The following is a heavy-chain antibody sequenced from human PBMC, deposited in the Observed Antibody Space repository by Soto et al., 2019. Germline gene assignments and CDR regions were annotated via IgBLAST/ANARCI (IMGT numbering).Heavy chain of an antibody. D-gene: IGHD2-21*02. CDR2: ISGSGGST. J-gene: IGHJ4*02. V-gene: IGHV3-23*01. Sequence: GGSLRLSCAASGFTFSSYAMSWVRQAPGKGLEWVSAISGSGGSTYYADSVKGRFTISRDNSKNTLYLQMNSLRAEDTAVYYCAKRDLQSSCCGGDCYPFDYWGQGTLVTVSS. CDR3: AKRDLQSSCCGGDCYPFDY. CDR1: GFTFSSYA.